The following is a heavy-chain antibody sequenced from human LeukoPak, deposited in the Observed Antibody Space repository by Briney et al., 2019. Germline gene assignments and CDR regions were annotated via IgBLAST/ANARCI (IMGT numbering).Heavy chain of an antibody. CDR2: ISSSSSYI. Sequence: GGSPRLSCAASGFTFSSYSMNWVRQAPGKGLEWVSSISSSSSYIYYADSVKGRFTISRDNAKNSLYLQMNSLRAEDTAVYYCARDPGGGIVGATFRSLNYRGQGTLVTVSS. J-gene: IGHJ4*02. V-gene: IGHV3-21*01. CDR1: GFTFSSYS. CDR3: ARDPGGGIVGATFRSLNY. D-gene: IGHD1-26*01.